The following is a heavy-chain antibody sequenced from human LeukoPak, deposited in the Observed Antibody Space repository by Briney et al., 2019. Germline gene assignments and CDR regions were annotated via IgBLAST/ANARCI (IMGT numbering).Heavy chain of an antibody. CDR1: GFTFSSYS. CDR2: ISSSSYI. Sequence: GGSLRLSCAASGFTFSSYSMNWVRQAPGKGLEWVSSISSSSYIYYADSAKGRFAISRDNAKNSLYLQMNSLSAEDTAVYYCARDQYYDSSGYYAYWGQGTLVTVSS. V-gene: IGHV3-21*01. J-gene: IGHJ4*02. CDR3: ARDQYYDSSGYYAY. D-gene: IGHD3-22*01.